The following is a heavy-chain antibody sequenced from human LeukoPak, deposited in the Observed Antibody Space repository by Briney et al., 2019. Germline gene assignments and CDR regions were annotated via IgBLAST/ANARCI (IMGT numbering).Heavy chain of an antibody. D-gene: IGHD6-19*01. CDR2: ISNDGSNK. V-gene: IGHV3-30*18. Sequence: GGSLRLSCAASGFTFSSYGMHWVRQAPGKGLEWVAVISNDGSNKYYADSVKGRFTISRDNSKNTLYLQMNRLRAEDMAVYCCAKRSVAVAGIEYWGQGTLVTVSS. CDR3: AKRSVAVAGIEY. CDR1: GFTFSSYG. J-gene: IGHJ4*02.